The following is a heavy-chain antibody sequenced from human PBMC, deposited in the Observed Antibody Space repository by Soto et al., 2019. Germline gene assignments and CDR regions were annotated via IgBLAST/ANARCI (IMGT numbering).Heavy chain of an antibody. Sequence: GGSLRLSCAASGFTFSSYAMHWVRQAPGKGLEWVAVISYDGSNKYYADSVKGRFTISRDNSKNTLYLQMNSLRAEDTAVYYCASPKGIAAAGNYYYYGMDVWGQGTTVTVSS. CDR2: ISYDGSNK. CDR1: GFTFSSYA. CDR3: ASPKGIAAAGNYYYYGMDV. D-gene: IGHD6-13*01. J-gene: IGHJ6*02. V-gene: IGHV3-30-3*01.